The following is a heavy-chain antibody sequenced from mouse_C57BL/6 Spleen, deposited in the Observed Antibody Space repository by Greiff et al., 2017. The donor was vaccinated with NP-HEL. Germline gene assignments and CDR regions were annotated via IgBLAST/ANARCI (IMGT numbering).Heavy chain of an antibody. Sequence: EVHLVESGEGLVKPGGSLKLSCAASGFTFSSYAMSWVRQTPEKRLEWVAYISSGGDYIYYADTVKGRFTISRDNARNTLYLQMSSLKSEDTAMYYCTRGDSVYWYFDVWGTGTTVTVSS. CDR3: TRGDSVYWYFDV. V-gene: IGHV5-9-1*02. CDR1: GFTFSSYA. J-gene: IGHJ1*03. CDR2: ISSGGDYI.